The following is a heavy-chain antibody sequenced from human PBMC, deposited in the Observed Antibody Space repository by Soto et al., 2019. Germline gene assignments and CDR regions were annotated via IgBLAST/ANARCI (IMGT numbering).Heavy chain of an antibody. D-gene: IGHD3-10*01. CDR3: ARDPQLLLWFGELLEGPDAFDI. CDR1: GFTFSSYA. Sequence: GGSLRLSCAASGFTFSSYAMHWVRQAPGKGLEWVAVISYDGSNKYYADSVKGRFTISRDNSKNTLYLQMNSLRAEDMAVYYCARDPQLLLWFGELLEGPDAFDIWGQGTMVTVSS. V-gene: IGHV3-30-3*01. CDR2: ISYDGSNK. J-gene: IGHJ3*02.